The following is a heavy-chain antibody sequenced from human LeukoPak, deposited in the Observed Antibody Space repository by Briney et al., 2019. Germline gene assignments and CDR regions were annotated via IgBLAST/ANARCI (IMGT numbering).Heavy chain of an antibody. D-gene: IGHD4-17*01. CDR1: GFTFSSYS. CDR3: ARKMTTVTSGYYYYYGMDV. J-gene: IGHJ6*02. CDR2: ISSSSSTI. Sequence: GGSLRLSCAASGFTFSSYSMNWVRQAPGKGLEWVSYISSSSSTIYYADSVKGRLTISRDNAKNSLYLQMNSLRAEDTAVYYCARKMTTVTSGYYYYYGMDVWGQGTTVTVSS. V-gene: IGHV3-48*01.